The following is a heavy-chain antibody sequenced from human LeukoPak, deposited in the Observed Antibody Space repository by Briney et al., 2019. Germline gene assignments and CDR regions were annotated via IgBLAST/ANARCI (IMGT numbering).Heavy chain of an antibody. CDR2: INHSGST. V-gene: IGHV4-34*01. J-gene: IGHJ4*02. CDR1: GGSFSGYY. D-gene: IGHD3-10*01. CDR3: ARVARGLDY. Sequence: SETLSLTCAVYGGSFSGYYWSWIRQPPGKGLEWIGEINHSGSTNYNPSLKSRVTISVDTSKNQFSPKLSSVTAADTAVYYCARVARGLDYWGQGTLVTVSS.